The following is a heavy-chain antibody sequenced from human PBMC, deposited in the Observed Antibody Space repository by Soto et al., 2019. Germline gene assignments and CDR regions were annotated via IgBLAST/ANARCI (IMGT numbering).Heavy chain of an antibody. J-gene: IGHJ4*02. CDR3: ARAVDHEKYYFDY. CDR2: IIPIFGTA. CDR1: GGTFSSYA. Sequence: SVKVSCKXSGGTFSSYAISWVRQAPGQGLEWMGGIIPIFGTANYAQKFQGRVTITADESTSTAYMELSSLRSEDTAVYYCARAVDHEKYYFDYWGQGTLVTVSS. V-gene: IGHV1-69*13. D-gene: IGHD5-12*01.